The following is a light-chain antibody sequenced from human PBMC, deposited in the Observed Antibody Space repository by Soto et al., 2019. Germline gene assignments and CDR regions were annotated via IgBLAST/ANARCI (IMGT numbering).Light chain of an antibody. CDR3: ETCRTGIVV. CDR2: INSDGSH. J-gene: IGLJ2*01. V-gene: IGLV4-69*01. Sequence: QPVLTQSPSASASLGASVTLTCTLSSAHSNYAIAVHQQQPEKGPPYLMKINSDGSHSKGDGIPDRFSGSSSGAERYLTIHSHQSEDEDDYSYETCRTGIVVFGGGTKLTVL. CDR1: SAHSNYA.